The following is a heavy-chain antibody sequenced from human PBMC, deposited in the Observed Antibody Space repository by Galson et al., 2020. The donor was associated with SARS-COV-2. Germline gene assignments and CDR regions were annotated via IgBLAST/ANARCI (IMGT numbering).Heavy chain of an antibody. CDR3: ARGRILDY. CDR1: GGSSSSGTYY. Sequence: SETLSLTCTVSGGSSSSGTYYWTWIRQPAGKGLEWIGRIYTSGSTNYNPSLKSRVTISVDTSKNQFSLKLSSVTAADTALYYCARGRILDYWGQGTLVTVSS. CDR2: IYTSGST. J-gene: IGHJ4*02. V-gene: IGHV4-61*02.